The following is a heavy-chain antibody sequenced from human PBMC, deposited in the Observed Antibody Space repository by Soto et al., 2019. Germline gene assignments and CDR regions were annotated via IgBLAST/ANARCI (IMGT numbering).Heavy chain of an antibody. CDR3: AREVHRRAAARLVY. V-gene: IGHV1-8*01. CDR1: GYTFTRYD. CDR2: MNPNSGNT. Sequence: ASVKVSCKASGYTFTRYDINWVRQATGQGLEWMGWMNPNSGNTGYAQKFQGRVTMTRNTSISTAYMELSSLRSEDTAVYYCAREVHRRAAARLVYWGKGTLVTVSS. J-gene: IGHJ4*02. D-gene: IGHD6-6*01.